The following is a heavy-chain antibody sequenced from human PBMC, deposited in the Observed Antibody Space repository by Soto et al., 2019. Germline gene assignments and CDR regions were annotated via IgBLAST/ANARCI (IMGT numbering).Heavy chain of an antibody. CDR3: AKDSVANIAAAGTFDY. V-gene: IGHV3-43*01. Sequence: EVQLVESGGVVVQPGGSLRLSCAASGFTFDDYTMHWVRQAPGKGLEWVSLISWDGGSTYYADSVKGRFTISRDNGKNSLYLQMNSLRTEDTALYYCAKDSVANIAAAGTFDYWGQGTLVTVSS. CDR1: GFTFDDYT. D-gene: IGHD6-13*01. J-gene: IGHJ4*02. CDR2: ISWDGGST.